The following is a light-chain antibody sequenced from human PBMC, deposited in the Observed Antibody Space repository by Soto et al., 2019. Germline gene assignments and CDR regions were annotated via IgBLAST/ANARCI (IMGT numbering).Light chain of an antibody. Sequence: EIFMTQSPATLSVSAGESATLSCSASQSVSSNLAWYQQKHGQDPRLIIYGASTRATGIPASFSGGGSGTEFTLTISSLQSEDFALYFCQQYEKWPLTFGQGTKV. CDR3: QQYEKWPLT. CDR1: QSVSSN. CDR2: GAS. J-gene: IGKJ1*01. V-gene: IGKV3-15*01.